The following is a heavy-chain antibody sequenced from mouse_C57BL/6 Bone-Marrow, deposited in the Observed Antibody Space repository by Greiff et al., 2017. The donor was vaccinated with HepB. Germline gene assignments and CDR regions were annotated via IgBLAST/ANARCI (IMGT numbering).Heavy chain of an antibody. CDR3: ARNDGYYLYAMDY. D-gene: IGHD2-3*01. CDR2: IHPNSGST. CDR1: GYTFTSYW. V-gene: IGHV1-64*01. J-gene: IGHJ4*01. Sequence: QVQLQQSGAELVKPGASVKLSCKASGYTFTSYWMHWVKQRPGQGLEWIGMIHPNSGSTNYNEKFKSKATLTVDKSSSTAYMQLSSLTSEDSAVYYCARNDGYYLYAMDYWGQGTSVTVSS.